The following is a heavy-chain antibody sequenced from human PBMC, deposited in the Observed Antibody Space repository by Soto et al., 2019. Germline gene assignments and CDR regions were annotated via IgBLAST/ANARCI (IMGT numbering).Heavy chain of an antibody. CDR2: ISAYNGNT. CDR1: GYTFTSYG. CDR3: ARLIIAAAGNNWFDP. Sequence: GASVKVSCKASGYTFTSYGISWVRQAPGQGLEWMGWISAYNGNTNYAQKLQGRVTMTTDTSTSTAYMELRSLRSDDTAVYYCARLIIAAAGNNWFDPWGQGTLVTVSS. J-gene: IGHJ5*02. V-gene: IGHV1-18*01. D-gene: IGHD6-13*01.